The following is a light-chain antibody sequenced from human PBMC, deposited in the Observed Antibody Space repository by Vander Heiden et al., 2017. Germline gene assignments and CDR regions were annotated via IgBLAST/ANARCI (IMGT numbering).Light chain of an antibody. Sequence: DIQMTQSPSSLSASVGDRVTITCRASQSISSYLNWYQQKPGNAPKLLIYAASSLQSGVPSRFSGSGSGTDFTLTISRLQPEDFATYYCQQSDSTLTTFDQGTKVEIK. V-gene: IGKV1-39*01. J-gene: IGKJ1*01. CDR2: AAS. CDR3: QQSDSTLTT. CDR1: QSISSY.